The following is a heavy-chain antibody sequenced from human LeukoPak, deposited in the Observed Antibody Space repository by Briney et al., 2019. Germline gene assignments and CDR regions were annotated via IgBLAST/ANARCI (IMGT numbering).Heavy chain of an antibody. Sequence: PGGSLRLSCAASGFTFSSYWMSWVRQAPGKGLEWVANIKQDGSEKYYVDSVKGRFTISRDNAKNSLYLQMNSLRAEDTAVYYCAKDRSSNYYGSGSYFDYWGQGTLVTVSS. CDR2: IKQDGSEK. D-gene: IGHD3-10*01. CDR1: GFTFSSYW. CDR3: AKDRSSNYYGSGSYFDY. V-gene: IGHV3-7*01. J-gene: IGHJ4*02.